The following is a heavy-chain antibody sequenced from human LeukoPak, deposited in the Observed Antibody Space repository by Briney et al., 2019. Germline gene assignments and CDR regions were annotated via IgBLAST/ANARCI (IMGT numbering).Heavy chain of an antibody. D-gene: IGHD2-8*01. V-gene: IGHV3-53*01. J-gene: IGHJ4*02. CDR2: LYTGGIR. CDR3: TKMFTKDNWYGGPDY. CDR1: GFPVTNNY. Sequence: GGSLRLSCEASGFPVTNNYMSWFRLAPGKGLEWVSVLYTGGIRYYAGFVRGRFTISRDDSKNTLYLQMNNLRAEDTAIYYCTKMFTKDNWYGGPDYWGQGTLVTVSS.